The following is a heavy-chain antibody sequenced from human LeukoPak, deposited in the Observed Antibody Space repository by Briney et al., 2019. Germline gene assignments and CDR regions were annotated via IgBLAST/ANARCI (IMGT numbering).Heavy chain of an antibody. V-gene: IGHV3-23*01. J-gene: IGHJ4*02. D-gene: IGHD4-17*01. CDR3: AKDFTPDGVWDIDY. CDR2: IYGGGSGST. Sequence: GGSLRLSCVASGFTFSKYTMSWVRQAPGKGLEWVSGIYGGGSGSTFYAESVKGRFTISRDNAKNTLYLQMNSLRDEDTAIYYCAKDFTPDGVWDIDYWGRGTLITVSS. CDR1: GFTFSKYT.